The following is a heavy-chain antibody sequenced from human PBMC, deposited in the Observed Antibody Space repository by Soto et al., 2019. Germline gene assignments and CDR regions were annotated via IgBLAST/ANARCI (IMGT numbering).Heavy chain of an antibody. J-gene: IGHJ4*02. CDR3: AKNWNWGSLVH. CDR2: IYYGGST. CDR1: VESISTED. V-gene: IGHV4-59*08. Sequence: LSCSCTISVESISTEDWSWSRQSPGKGLKWIGFIYYGGSTNYNPSLKSRVTISVDTPKNQFSLKLSSVTAADTAVYYCAKNWNWGSLVHWGQGTLVTVSS. D-gene: IGHD7-27*01.